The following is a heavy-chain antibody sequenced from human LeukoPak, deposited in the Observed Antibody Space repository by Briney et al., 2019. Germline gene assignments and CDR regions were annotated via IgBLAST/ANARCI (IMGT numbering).Heavy chain of an antibody. V-gene: IGHV3-48*03. D-gene: IGHD2-2*01. Sequence: GGSLRLSCAASGFTFSSYEMNWVRQAPGKGLEWVSYISSGSTIYYADSVKGRFTISRDNAKNSLYLQMNSLRAEDTAVYYCATRYQLLRGGAFDIWGQGTMVTVSS. CDR3: ATRYQLLRGGAFDI. J-gene: IGHJ3*02. CDR2: ISSGSTI. CDR1: GFTFSSYE.